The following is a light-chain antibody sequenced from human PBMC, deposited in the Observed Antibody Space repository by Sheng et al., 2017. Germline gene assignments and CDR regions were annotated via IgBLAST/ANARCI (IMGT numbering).Light chain of an antibody. CDR1: QSLRSNF. J-gene: IGKJ5*01. CDR3: QQYGSLSIT. Sequence: EIVLTQSPGTLSLSPGQRATLSCRASQSLRSNFLAWYQQKPGQAPRLLIYGDSTRASGIPGRFSGSGSGTDFTLTISRLEPEDFAVYYCQQYGSLSITFGQGTRLEIK. V-gene: IGKV3-20*01. CDR2: GDS.